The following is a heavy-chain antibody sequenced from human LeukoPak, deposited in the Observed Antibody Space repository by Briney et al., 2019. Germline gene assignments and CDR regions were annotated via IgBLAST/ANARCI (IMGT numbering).Heavy chain of an antibody. Sequence: SETLSLTCTVSGGSISSYYWSWIRQPPGKGLEWIGYIYYSGSTNYNPSLKSRVTISVDTSKNQFSLKLSSVTAADTAVYYCARETFGTANFDYWGQGTLVTVSS. V-gene: IGHV4-59*01. CDR3: ARETFGTANFDY. D-gene: IGHD2-21*02. J-gene: IGHJ4*02. CDR1: GGSISSYY. CDR2: IYYSGST.